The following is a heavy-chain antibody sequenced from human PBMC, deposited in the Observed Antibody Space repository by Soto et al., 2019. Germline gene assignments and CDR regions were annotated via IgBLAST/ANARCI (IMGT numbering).Heavy chain of an antibody. Sequence: PSETLSLTCTVSGGSISSGGYYWSWIRQHPGKGLEWIGYIYYSGSTYYNPSLKSRVTISVDTSKNQFSLKLSSVTAADTAVYYCARGNIVVVPAAPNWFDPWGQGTLVTVSS. V-gene: IGHV4-31*03. CDR3: ARGNIVVVPAAPNWFDP. J-gene: IGHJ5*02. CDR1: GGSISSGGYY. CDR2: IYYSGST. D-gene: IGHD2-2*01.